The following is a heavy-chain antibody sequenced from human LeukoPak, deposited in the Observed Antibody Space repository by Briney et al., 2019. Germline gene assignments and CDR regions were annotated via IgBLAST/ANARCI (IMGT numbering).Heavy chain of an antibody. CDR2: IYYSGST. CDR1: GGSISSSSYY. CDR3: ARSPRRHYYDSSGYYRAGWFDP. J-gene: IGHJ5*02. Sequence: SETLSLTCTVSGGSISSSSYYWGWIRQPPGKGLEWIGSIYYSGSTYYNPSLKSRVTISVDTSKNQFSLKLSSVTAADTAVYYCARSPRRHYYDSSGYYRAGWFDPWGQGTLVTVSS. D-gene: IGHD3-22*01. V-gene: IGHV4-39*07.